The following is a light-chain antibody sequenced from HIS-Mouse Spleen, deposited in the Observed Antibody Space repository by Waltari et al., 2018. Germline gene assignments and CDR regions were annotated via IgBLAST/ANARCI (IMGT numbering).Light chain of an antibody. CDR3: QSADSSGTGWV. V-gene: IGLV3-25*03. Sequence: SYELTQPPSVSVSPGQTARITCSGDAFPKQYAYWYQQKPGQPPVRVIYQDRERPTGIPERFSGSSSGTTVTLTISGVQAEDEADYYCQSADSSGTGWVFGGGTKLTVL. CDR1: AFPKQY. J-gene: IGLJ3*02. CDR2: QDR.